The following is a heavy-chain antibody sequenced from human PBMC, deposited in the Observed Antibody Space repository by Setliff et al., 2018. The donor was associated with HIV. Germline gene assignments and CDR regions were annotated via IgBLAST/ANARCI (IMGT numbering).Heavy chain of an antibody. J-gene: IGHJ3*02. D-gene: IGHD3-22*01. CDR3: AAPSGWLEFDHAFDI. CDR2: MNPNSGNT. Sequence: ASVKVSCKASGYTFTSYDINWVRQATGQGLEWMGWMNPNSGNTGYAQKLQGRVTMTTDTSTGTAYMELRSLRSDDTAVYYCAAPSGWLEFDHAFDIWGQGTMVTVSS. CDR1: GYTFTSYD. V-gene: IGHV1-8*01.